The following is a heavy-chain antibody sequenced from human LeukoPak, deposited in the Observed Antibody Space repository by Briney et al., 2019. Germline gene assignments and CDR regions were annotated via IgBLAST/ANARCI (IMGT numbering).Heavy chain of an antibody. Sequence: PVKVSCKASGGTFSSYAISWVRQAPGQGLEWMGGIIPIFGTANYAQKFQGRVTITADESTSTAYMELSSLRSEDTAVYYCAVVVPAAIPDYWGQGTLVTVSS. CDR3: AVVVPAAIPDY. CDR1: GGTFSSYA. V-gene: IGHV1-69*01. J-gene: IGHJ4*02. D-gene: IGHD2-2*01. CDR2: IIPIFGTA.